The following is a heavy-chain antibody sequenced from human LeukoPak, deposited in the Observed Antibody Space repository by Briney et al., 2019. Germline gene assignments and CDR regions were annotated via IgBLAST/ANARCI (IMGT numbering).Heavy chain of an antibody. J-gene: IGHJ4*02. D-gene: IGHD3-10*01. CDR3: ARQLGDYGSGHDY. V-gene: IGHV1-2*06. CDR2: INPNSGGT. CDR1: GYTFTGYY. Sequence: GASVKVSCKASGYTFTGYYMHWVRQAPEQGLEWMGRINPNSGGTNYAQKFQGRVTMTRDTSISTAYMELSRLRSDDAAVYYCARQLGDYGSGHDYWGQGPLVTVSS.